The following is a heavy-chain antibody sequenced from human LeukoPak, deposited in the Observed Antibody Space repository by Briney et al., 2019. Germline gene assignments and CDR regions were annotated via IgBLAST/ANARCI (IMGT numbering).Heavy chain of an antibody. V-gene: IGHV3-23*01. D-gene: IGHD1-26*01. CDR3: AKKVVVGATSPYSDSQD. J-gene: IGHJ1*01. Sequence: PGGSLRLSCVASGFTFSSYAMSWVRQAPGKGLEWVSAISGSGVTTHYAGSVKDRFSISRDNSKNTLYLQMNSLRAEDTALYYCAKKVVVGATSPYSDSQDWGQGTLVTVSS. CDR1: GFTFSSYA. CDR2: ISGSGVTT.